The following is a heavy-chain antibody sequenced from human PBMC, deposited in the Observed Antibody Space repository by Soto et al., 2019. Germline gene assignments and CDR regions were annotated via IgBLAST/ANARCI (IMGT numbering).Heavy chain of an antibody. V-gene: IGHV3-30*03. J-gene: IGHJ2*01. D-gene: IGHD6-19*01. Sequence: QIHLVESGGDVVQPGRSLRLSCTASGFNFGFFGMHWVRQAPGKGLEWVAFISADGTNTYYAESVRGRFTPSRDNSMTTGYLHTNALRDDDTGLCFCARGNRGCDFDPWVRGPLVTVSS. CDR2: ISADGTNT. CDR1: GFNFGFFG. CDR3: ARGNRGCDFDP.